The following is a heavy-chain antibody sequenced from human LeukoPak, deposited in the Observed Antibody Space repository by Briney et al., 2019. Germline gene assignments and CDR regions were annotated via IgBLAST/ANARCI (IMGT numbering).Heavy chain of an antibody. V-gene: IGHV4-39*01. D-gene: IGHD1-26*01. J-gene: IGHJ4*02. CDR2: IYYTGST. Sequence: SETLSLTCTVSGGSINSYYWGRVRQPPGKGLEWIGSIYYTGSTYYSPSLKSRVTISVDTSKNQFSLKLSSVTATDTAVYYCARHVGSGSYFDYWGQGTLVTVSS. CDR1: GGSINSYY. CDR3: ARHVGSGSYFDY.